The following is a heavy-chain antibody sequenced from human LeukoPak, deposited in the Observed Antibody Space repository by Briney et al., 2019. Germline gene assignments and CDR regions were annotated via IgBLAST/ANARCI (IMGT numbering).Heavy chain of an antibody. Sequence: SETLSLTCTVSGGSISSGSYYWSWIRQPAGKELEWIGHIYTSGTSNYNPSLMSRVTISLGTSKNQFSLKLNSVTAADTAVYYCARALYWSSWTLVFDYWGQGTLVTVSS. CDR2: IYTSGTS. CDR1: GGSISSGSYY. J-gene: IGHJ4*02. D-gene: IGHD6-13*01. CDR3: ARALYWSSWTLVFDY. V-gene: IGHV4-61*09.